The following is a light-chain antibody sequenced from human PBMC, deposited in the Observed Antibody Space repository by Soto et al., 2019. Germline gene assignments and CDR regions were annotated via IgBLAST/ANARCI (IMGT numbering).Light chain of an antibody. CDR3: QQYNNWPFT. V-gene: IGKV3-15*01. J-gene: IGKJ3*01. Sequence: EIVMTQSPATLSLSPGERATLSCRASQSVSSNLAWYQQKPGQAPRLLIYGASTRATGIPARFGGSGSGTEFTLTISSLQSEDFAVYYCQQYNNWPFTFGPGTKVDIK. CDR2: GAS. CDR1: QSVSSN.